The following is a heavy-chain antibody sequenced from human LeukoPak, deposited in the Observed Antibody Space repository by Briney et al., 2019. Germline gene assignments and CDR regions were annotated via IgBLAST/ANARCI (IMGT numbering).Heavy chain of an antibody. D-gene: IGHD2-21*02. CDR2: IRYDGSNK. J-gene: IGHJ5*02. CDR3: ALPVVTAIEARGA. CDR1: GFTFSSYG. V-gene: IGHV3-30*02. Sequence: GGSLRLSCAASGFTFSSYGMHWVRQAPGKGLEWVAFIRYDGSNKYYADSVKGRFTISRDNSKNTLYLQMNSLRAEDTAVYYCALPVVTAIEARGAWGQGTLVTVSS.